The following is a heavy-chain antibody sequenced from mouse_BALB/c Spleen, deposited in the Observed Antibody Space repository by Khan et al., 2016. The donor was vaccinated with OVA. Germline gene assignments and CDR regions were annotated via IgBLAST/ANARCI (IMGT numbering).Heavy chain of an antibody. D-gene: IGHD2-4*01. CDR2: IWGDGNT. Sequence: QMQLEESGPGLVAPSQSLSITCTVSGFSLTSYGVSWVRQPPGKGLEWLGVIWGDGNTNYHSALMSRLSISKDNSKSQVLLKLHSLQTDDTATYSCANFDYNYYAVDYWGQGTSVTVSS. CDR3: ANFDYNYYAVDY. J-gene: IGHJ4*01. V-gene: IGHV2-3*01. CDR1: GFSLTSYG.